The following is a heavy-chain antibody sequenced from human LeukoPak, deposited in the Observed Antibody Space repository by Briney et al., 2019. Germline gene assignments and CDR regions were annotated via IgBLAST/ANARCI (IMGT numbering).Heavy chain of an antibody. Sequence: SETLSLTCTVSGGSNSSSSYYWGWIRQPPGKGLEWIGSIYYSGSTYYNPSLKSRVTISVDTSKNQFSLKLSSVTAADTAVYYCARHLGYCSSTSCQPYYFDYWGQGTLVTVSS. V-gene: IGHV4-39*01. CDR2: IYYSGST. J-gene: IGHJ4*02. CDR3: ARHLGYCSSTSCQPYYFDY. D-gene: IGHD2-2*01. CDR1: GGSNSSSSYY.